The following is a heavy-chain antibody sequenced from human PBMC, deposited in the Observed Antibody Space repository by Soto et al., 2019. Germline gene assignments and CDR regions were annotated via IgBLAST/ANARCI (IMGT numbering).Heavy chain of an antibody. D-gene: IGHD2-15*01. J-gene: IGHJ6*02. V-gene: IGHV5-51*01. CDR1: GYSFTTHW. CDR2: IYPGDSET. CDR3: ARHXEGYCSGGSCLYYGMDV. Sequence: GESLKISCRGSGYSFTTHWIVWVRQMPEKGLEWVGIIYPGDSETRYSPSFQGQVSISADQSTSTAYLQWSSLKASDSAIYYCARHXEGYCSGGSCLYYGMDVWGQGTTVTVSS.